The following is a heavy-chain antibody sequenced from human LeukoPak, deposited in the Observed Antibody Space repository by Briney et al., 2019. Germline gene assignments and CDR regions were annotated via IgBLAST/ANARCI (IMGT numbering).Heavy chain of an antibody. J-gene: IGHJ6*02. CDR3: TRVRVSSYYGMDI. Sequence: PGGSLRLSCAASGFTFSNYWMSWVDQAPGKGLEWVANINQDESEKYHVDSVKGRFTISRDNAKNSLYLQMNSLRAEDTAVYYCTRVRVSSYYGMDISGQGTTVTVSS. CDR1: GFTFSNYW. D-gene: IGHD2/OR15-2a*01. V-gene: IGHV3-7*05. CDR2: INQDESEK.